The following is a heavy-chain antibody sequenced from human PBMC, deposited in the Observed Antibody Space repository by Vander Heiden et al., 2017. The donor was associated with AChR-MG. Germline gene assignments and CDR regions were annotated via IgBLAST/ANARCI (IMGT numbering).Heavy chain of an antibody. CDR3: GRLVAYDNSGYSLVGGRFFDY. CDR1: GGSFRSSSSY. D-gene: IGHD3-22*01. Sequence: QLQLQESGPGLVKPSETLSLTCTVSGGSFRSSSSYLGWIRRPPGKGLEWIGSLYYSGSTYYNPSLKSRVTISVDTSRNQFSLSLSSVTAADTAVYYCGRLVAYDNSGYSLVGGRFFDYWGQGILVTISS. V-gene: IGHV4-39*01. CDR2: LYYSGST. J-gene: IGHJ4*02.